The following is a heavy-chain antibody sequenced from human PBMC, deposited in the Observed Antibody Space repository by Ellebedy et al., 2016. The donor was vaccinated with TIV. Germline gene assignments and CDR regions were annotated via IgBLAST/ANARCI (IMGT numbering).Heavy chain of an antibody. V-gene: IGHV3-53*05. D-gene: IGHD3-10*01. CDR1: GFIVSSNY. CDR3: ARVGPGWFGTMNY. CDR2: ISGSGAYI. Sequence: GESLKISXAASGFIVSSNYMSWVRQAPGKGLDWVSGISGSGAYIYDADSVKGRFTISRDNSKNTLYLQMNSLRAEDTAVYYCARVGPGWFGTMNYWGQGTLVTVSS. J-gene: IGHJ4*02.